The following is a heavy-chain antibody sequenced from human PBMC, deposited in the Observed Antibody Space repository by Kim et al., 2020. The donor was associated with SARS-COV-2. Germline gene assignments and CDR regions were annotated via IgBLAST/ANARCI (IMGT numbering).Heavy chain of an antibody. CDR1: GFTFNYFW. Sequence: GGSLRLSCAASGFTFNYFWMTWVREAPGKGLEWVANIKEDGSEKNYVESVKGRFTISRDNTKNSLYLQMNSLRAEDTAVYYCARVGIVAASFDYWGQGT. J-gene: IGHJ4*02. CDR3: ARVGIVAASFDY. CDR2: IKEDGSEK. V-gene: IGHV3-7*01. D-gene: IGHD5-12*01.